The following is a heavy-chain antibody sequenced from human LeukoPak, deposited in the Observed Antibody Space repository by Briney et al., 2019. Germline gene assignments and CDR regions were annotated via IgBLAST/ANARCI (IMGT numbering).Heavy chain of an antibody. D-gene: IGHD3-10*01. CDR3: ARGDYYGSGSYYNKMGNWFDP. CDR2: IYYSGST. J-gene: IGHJ5*02. CDR1: GGSISSSSYY. V-gene: IGHV4-39*07. Sequence: SETLSLTCTVSGGSISSSSYYWGWIRQPPGKGLEWIGSIYYSGSTYYNPSLKSRVTISVDRSKNQFSLKLSSVTAADTAVYYCARGDYYGSGSYYNKMGNWFDPWGQGTLVTVSS.